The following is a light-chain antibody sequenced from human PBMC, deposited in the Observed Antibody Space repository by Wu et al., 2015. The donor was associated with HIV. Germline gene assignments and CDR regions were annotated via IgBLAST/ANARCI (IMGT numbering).Light chain of an antibody. V-gene: IGKV3-20*01. CDR2: GAS. Sequence: IVLTQSPGTLSLSPGERATVSCRASQSVNSKYLAWYQQKPGQAPRLLIYGASSRAIGIPDRFSGSGSGADFTLTISRLDPEDFAVYYCQQYGSSPRTFGQGTKVEIK. CDR1: QSVNSKY. CDR3: QQYGSSPRT. J-gene: IGKJ1*01.